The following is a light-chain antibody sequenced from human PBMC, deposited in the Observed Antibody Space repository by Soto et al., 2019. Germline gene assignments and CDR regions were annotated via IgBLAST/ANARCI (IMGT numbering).Light chain of an antibody. CDR2: DAS. CDR1: QSVSSSY. J-gene: IGKJ5*01. V-gene: IGKV3D-20*02. CDR3: QQRSNWPPIT. Sequence: VLTQSPGTLSLSPGERATLSCRASQSVSSSYLAWYQQKPGQAPRLLIYDASNRVTGVPARFSGSGSGTDFTLSISSLEPEDFAVYYCQQRSNWPPITFGQGTRLEIK.